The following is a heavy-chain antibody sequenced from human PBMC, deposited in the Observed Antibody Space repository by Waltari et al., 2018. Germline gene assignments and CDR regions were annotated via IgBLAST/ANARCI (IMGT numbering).Heavy chain of an antibody. CDR2: IYHSGST. J-gene: IGHJ4*02. D-gene: IGHD3-22*01. CDR1: GYSISSGYY. V-gene: IGHV4-38-2*01. Sequence: QVQLQESGPGLVKPSETLSLTCAVSGYSISSGYYWGWLRQPPGKGLEWIGSIYHSGSTYYNPSLKSRVTISVDTSKNQFSLKLSSVTAADTAVYYCARGGYYYDSSGYYFDYWGQGTLVTVSS. CDR3: ARGGYYYDSSGYYFDY.